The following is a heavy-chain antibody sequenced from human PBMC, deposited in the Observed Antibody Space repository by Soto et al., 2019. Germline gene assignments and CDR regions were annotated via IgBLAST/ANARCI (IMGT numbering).Heavy chain of an antibody. CDR3: ARDMLGPRAFYY. CDR2: ISTDGSRT. CDR1: GFTFSSHW. J-gene: IGHJ4*02. V-gene: IGHV3-74*01. D-gene: IGHD3-10*02. Sequence: EVQLVESGGGIVQPGGSLRLSCSVSGFTFSSHWMHWVRQAPGKGLVWVSRISTDGSRTTYADSVKGRVTISRDNAKNTLYLDMSSLRAEDTAVYYCARDMLGPRAFYYWGQGTLVTVSS.